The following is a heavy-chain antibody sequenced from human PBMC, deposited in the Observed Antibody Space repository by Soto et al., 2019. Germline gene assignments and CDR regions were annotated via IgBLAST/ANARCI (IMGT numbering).Heavy chain of an antibody. Sequence: VASVKVYCKTSGYTFTSYAMHWVRQAPGQRLEWMGWINAGNGNTKYSQKFQSRVTITRDTSASTAYMDLSSLRSEDTAVYYCATGSGWYYRGYYFDYWGQGTLVTVSS. CDR1: GYTFTSYA. D-gene: IGHD6-19*01. J-gene: IGHJ4*02. CDR3: ATGSGWYYRGYYFDY. CDR2: INAGNGNT. V-gene: IGHV1-3*01.